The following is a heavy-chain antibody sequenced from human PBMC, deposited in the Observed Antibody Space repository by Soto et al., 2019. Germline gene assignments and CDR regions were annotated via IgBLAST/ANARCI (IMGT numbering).Heavy chain of an antibody. J-gene: IGHJ6*02. CDR3: ARVNEAWSGNYYYYGMDV. Sequence: SETLSLTCTVSGGSISSYYWSWIRQPPGKGLERIGYIYYSGSTNYNPSLKSRVTISVDTSKNQFSLKLSSVTAADTAVYYCARVNEAWSGNYYYYGMDVWGQGTTVTVSS. CDR2: IYYSGST. CDR1: GGSISSYY. V-gene: IGHV4-59*01. D-gene: IGHD3-10*01.